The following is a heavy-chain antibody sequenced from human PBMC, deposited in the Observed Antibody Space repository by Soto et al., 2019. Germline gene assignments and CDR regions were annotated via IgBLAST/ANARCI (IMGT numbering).Heavy chain of an antibody. D-gene: IGHD2-8*02. V-gene: IGHV3-7*03. CDR1: GFSLSTYW. J-gene: IGHJ3*02. CDR3: VRALRSPFCTGGTCHEIRGRDAFEI. CDR2: IKQDGGEE. Sequence: EVLLVESGGGLVQPGGSLRLSCAASGFSLSTYWMSWVRQAPGKGLEWVANIKQDGGEEYYVDSVKGRFTVSRDNAKNSRYLPMNGLSAEDTAVYFCVRALRSPFCTGGTCHEIRGRDAFEIWGQGTMVTVSS.